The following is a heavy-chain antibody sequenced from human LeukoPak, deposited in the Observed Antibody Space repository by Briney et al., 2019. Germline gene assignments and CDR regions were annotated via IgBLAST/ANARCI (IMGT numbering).Heavy chain of an antibody. V-gene: IGHV4-59*01. J-gene: IGHJ4*02. CDR3: ARSPQYCSGGSCYDY. D-gene: IGHD2-15*01. CDR2: IYYSGST. CDR1: GGSISSYY. Sequence: PSETLSLTCTVSGGSISSYYWSWIRQLPGKGLEWIGYIYYSGSTHYNPSLKSRATISVDTSKNQFSLKLSSVTAADTAVYFCARSPQYCSGGSCYDYWGQGTLVTVSS.